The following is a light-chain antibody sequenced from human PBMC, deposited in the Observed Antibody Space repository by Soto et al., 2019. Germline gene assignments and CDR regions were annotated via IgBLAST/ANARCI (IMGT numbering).Light chain of an antibody. Sequence: QSVLTQPASVSGSPGQSITISCTGTSSDVGGYNYVSWYQQHPVKAPKLMIYDVTNRPSGVSDRCSGSKSGNTASLTISGLQAEDEADYYCSSYTSSSTPYVFGTGTKLTVL. CDR2: DVT. CDR1: SSDVGGYNY. V-gene: IGLV2-14*01. J-gene: IGLJ1*01. CDR3: SSYTSSSTPYV.